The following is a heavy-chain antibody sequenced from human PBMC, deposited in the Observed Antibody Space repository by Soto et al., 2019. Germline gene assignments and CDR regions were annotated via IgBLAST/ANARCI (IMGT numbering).Heavy chain of an antibody. Sequence: QVQLQESGPGLVKPSETLSLTCTVSGGSISSYYWSWIRQPPGKGLEWIGYIYYSGSTNYNPSLKRRVPISVDTSKNQSSLKLSSVTAADTAVYYCARHPSNYGDYFLDYWGQGTLVTVSS. CDR1: GGSISSYY. D-gene: IGHD4-17*01. CDR2: IYYSGST. CDR3: ARHPSNYGDYFLDY. J-gene: IGHJ4*02. V-gene: IGHV4-59*08.